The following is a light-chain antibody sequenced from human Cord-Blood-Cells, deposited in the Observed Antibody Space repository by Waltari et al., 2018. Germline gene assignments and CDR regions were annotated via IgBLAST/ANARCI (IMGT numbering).Light chain of an antibody. V-gene: IGKV2-28*01. J-gene: IGKJ2*03. Sequence: IVMTQSPLXLPVTPGEPASISCRSSQSLLHSNGXNYLDWYLQKPGQSPQLLIYLGSNRASGVPDRFSGSGSGTDFTLKISRVEAEDVGVYYCIQALQTPYSFGQGTKLEIK. CDR1: QSLLHSNGXNY. CDR2: LGS. CDR3: IQALQTPYS.